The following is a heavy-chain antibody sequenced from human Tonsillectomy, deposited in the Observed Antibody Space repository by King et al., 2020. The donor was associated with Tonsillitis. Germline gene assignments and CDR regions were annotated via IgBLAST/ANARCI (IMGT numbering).Heavy chain of an antibody. CDR2: IYYSGST. V-gene: IGHV4-39*01. CDR3: ARQQRTMVREVLVYYYGMDV. CDR1: GGSISSSSYY. J-gene: IGHJ6*02. D-gene: IGHD3-10*01. Sequence: QLQESGPGLVKPSETLSLTCTVSGGSISSSSYYWGWIRQPPGKGLEWIGSIYYSGSTYYNPSLKSRVTISVDTSKNQFSLKLSSVTAAGTAVYYCARQQRTMVREVLVYYYGMDVWGQGTTVTVSS.